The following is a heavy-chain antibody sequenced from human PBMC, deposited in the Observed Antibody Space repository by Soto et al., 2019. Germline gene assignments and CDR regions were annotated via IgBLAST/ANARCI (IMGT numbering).Heavy chain of an antibody. Sequence: GASVKVSCKASGYTFTDYYLYWVRQAPGQGLEWMGWINPNSGATNYAQKFQGWVTMTRDTSISTAYMEVRRLKSDDTAVYYCARSHCISPVPYEYQYYGMDVWG. D-gene: IGHD2-2*01. CDR1: GYTFTDYY. CDR2: INPNSGAT. V-gene: IGHV1-2*04. CDR3: ARSHCISPVPYEYQYYGMDV. J-gene: IGHJ6*01.